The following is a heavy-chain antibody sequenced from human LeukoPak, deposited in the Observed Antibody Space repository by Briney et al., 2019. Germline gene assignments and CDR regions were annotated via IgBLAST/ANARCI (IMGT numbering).Heavy chain of an antibody. CDR1: GYTFTSYG. CDR3: AREGYCSGGTCYSGSIDY. D-gene: IGHD2-15*01. V-gene: IGHV1-18*01. J-gene: IGHJ4*02. CDR2: VSGYNVNT. Sequence: AASVKVSCKASGYTFTSYGISWVRQAPGQGLEWMGWVSGYNVNTNYAQKLQGRVTMTTDTITSTAYMELGSLRSDDTAVYYCAREGYCSGGTCYSGSIDYWGQGTLVTVSS.